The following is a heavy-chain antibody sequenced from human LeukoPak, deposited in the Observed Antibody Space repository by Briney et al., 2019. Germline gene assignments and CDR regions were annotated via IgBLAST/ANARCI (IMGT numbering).Heavy chain of an antibody. CDR2: ISSSGSC. Sequence: SETLSLTCTVSRGSISGSIRSYYWSWLRQPPGKGLEWIGYISSSGSCNDNPSLRSRVTISVDTSKNQFFLSLSSVSAADTAVYYCARIPLGYSGAYYFDYWGQGTLVTVSP. V-gene: IGHV4-4*09. CDR3: ARIPLGYSGAYYFDY. D-gene: IGHD5-12*01. J-gene: IGHJ4*02. CDR1: RGSISGSIRSYY.